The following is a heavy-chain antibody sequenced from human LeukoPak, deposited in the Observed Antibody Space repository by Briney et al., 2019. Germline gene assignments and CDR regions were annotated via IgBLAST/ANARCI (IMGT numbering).Heavy chain of an antibody. J-gene: IGHJ4*02. CDR1: GYTFIGYY. CDR3: ARERGWLGELPHLFGY. D-gene: IGHD3-10*01. Sequence: GVSVKVSCKASGYTFIGYYLHWVRQAPGQGLEWMGWINPNSGGTNYAQKFQGRVTMTRDTSISTAYMELSRLRSDDTAVYYCARERGWLGELPHLFGYWGQGTLVTVSS. CDR2: INPNSGGT. V-gene: IGHV1-2*02.